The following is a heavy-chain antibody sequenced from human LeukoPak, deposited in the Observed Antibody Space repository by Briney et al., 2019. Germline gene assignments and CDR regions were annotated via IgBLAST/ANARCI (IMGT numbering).Heavy chain of an antibody. D-gene: IGHD1-26*01. CDR1: GYTFTRYY. V-gene: IGHV1-46*01. CDR3: ARALVGAPRPNDALDL. J-gene: IGHJ3*01. CDR2: INPSGGST. Sequence: ASVKVSCKASGYTFTRYYMHWVRQAPGQGLEWMGIINPSGGSTSYAQGFQGGVTMTRDTSTSTVYMELSSLRSEDTAVYYCARALVGAPRPNDALDLWGQGTMVTVSS.